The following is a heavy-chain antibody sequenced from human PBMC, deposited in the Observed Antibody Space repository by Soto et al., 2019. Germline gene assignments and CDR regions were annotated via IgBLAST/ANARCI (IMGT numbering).Heavy chain of an antibody. CDR1: GFTFSNAW. Sequence: EVQLVESGGGLVKPGGSLRLSCAASGFTFSNAWMSWVRPAPGKGLEWVGRIKSKTDVGTTDYDAPVKVRFTISRYESKITLYLQMNNLKTEDTAVYYSATFIRPHPYWGQGTLVTVSS. CDR3: ATFIRPHPY. J-gene: IGHJ4*02. CDR2: IKSKTDVGTT. V-gene: IGHV3-15*01.